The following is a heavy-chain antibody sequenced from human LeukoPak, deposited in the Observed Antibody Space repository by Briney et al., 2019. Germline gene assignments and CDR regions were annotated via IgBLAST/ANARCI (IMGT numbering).Heavy chain of an antibody. CDR3: ASEGVVGVTAHFDY. V-gene: IGHV3-21*01. J-gene: IGHJ4*02. CDR1: GFTFSIYS. D-gene: IGHD1-26*01. CDR2: ITSSSSHA. Sequence: GGSLRLSCAASGFTFSIYSMNWVRQAPGKGLEWVSSITSSSSHAFYADSVKGRFTISRDNAKSSLYLQMNNLGADDTAVYYCASEGVVGVTAHFDYWGQGTLVTVSS.